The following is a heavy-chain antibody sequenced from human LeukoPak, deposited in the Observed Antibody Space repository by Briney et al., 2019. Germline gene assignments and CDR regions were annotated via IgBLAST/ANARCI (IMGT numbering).Heavy chain of an antibody. CDR1: GFTFNNYA. V-gene: IGHV3-64D*06. J-gene: IGHJ4*02. D-gene: IGHD5-12*01. CDR3: VKRMGCSDFNCYAELDF. Sequence: GGSLRLSCLASGFTFNNYAMHWVRQAPGKGLEFVSAISSDGRSTYSADSVKGRVTISRDSSKKMVYLQMSSLRGEDTAVYYCVKRMGCSDFNCYAELDFWGQGTLVTVSS. CDR2: ISSDGRST.